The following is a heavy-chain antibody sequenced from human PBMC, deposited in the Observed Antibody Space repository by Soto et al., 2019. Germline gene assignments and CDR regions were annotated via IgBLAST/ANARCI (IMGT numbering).Heavy chain of an antibody. CDR2: ISSSSSYI. CDR1: GFTFSSYS. V-gene: IGHV3-21*01. Sequence: PGGSLRLSCAASGFTFSSYSMNWVRQAPGKGLEWVSSISSSSSYIYYADSVKGRFTISRDNAKNSLYLQMNSLRAEDTAVYYCARVPIVVVPAAILYYYYYMDVWGKGTTVTVSS. J-gene: IGHJ6*03. D-gene: IGHD2-2*01. CDR3: ARVPIVVVPAAILYYYYYMDV.